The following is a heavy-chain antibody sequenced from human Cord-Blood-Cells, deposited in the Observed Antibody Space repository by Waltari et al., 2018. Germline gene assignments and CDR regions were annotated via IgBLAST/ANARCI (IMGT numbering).Heavy chain of an antibody. D-gene: IGHD6-6*01. V-gene: IGHV4-34*01. CDR3: ARKCSSSDGGGFDY. Sequence: QVQLQPWGAGLLKPSETLSLTCAVYGGSFSGYYWSWLRQPPGKGLAWIGEINHSGSTNYNPTLKSRVTRSIDTSKNHFSLKLSSVTAARTAVYYCARKCSSSDGGGFDYWGQGTLVTVSS. J-gene: IGHJ4*02. CDR2: INHSGST. CDR1: GGSFSGYY.